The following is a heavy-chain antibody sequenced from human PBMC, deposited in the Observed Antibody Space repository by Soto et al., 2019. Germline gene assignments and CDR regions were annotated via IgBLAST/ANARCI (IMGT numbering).Heavy chain of an antibody. J-gene: IGHJ6*02. Sequence: QVQLVQSGAEVKKPGSSVKVSCKASGGTFSSYAISWVRQAPGQGLEWMGGIIPIFGTANYAQKFQGRVTITADKSTSPAYMELSSLRSEDTAVYYCASPTREWLPPARDYYYGMDVWGQGTTFTDSS. CDR2: IIPIFGTA. CDR3: ASPTREWLPPARDYYYGMDV. V-gene: IGHV1-69*06. CDR1: GGTFSSYA. D-gene: IGHD3-3*01.